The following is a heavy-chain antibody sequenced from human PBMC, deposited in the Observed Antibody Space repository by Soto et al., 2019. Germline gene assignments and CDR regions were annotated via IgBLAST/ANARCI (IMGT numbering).Heavy chain of an antibody. V-gene: IGHV3-64D*06. J-gene: IGHJ5*02. Sequence: GGPLRLSCSASGFTFSSYAMHWVRQAPGKGLEYVSAISSNGGSTYYADSVKGRFTISRDNSKNTLYLQMSSLRAEDTAVYYCVKGRSGSWFDPWSQGALVNVSS. CDR2: ISSNGGST. CDR3: VKGRSGSWFDP. CDR1: GFTFSSYA.